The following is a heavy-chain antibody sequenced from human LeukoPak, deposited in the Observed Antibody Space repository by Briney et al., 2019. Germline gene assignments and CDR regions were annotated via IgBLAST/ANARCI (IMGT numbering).Heavy chain of an antibody. V-gene: IGHV1-2*02. D-gene: IGHD4-23*01. J-gene: IGHJ4*02. Sequence: GASVKVSCKASGYTFTGYYIHWVRQAPGQGLEWMGWINPNSADTHYPQKFQGRVTLTSDTSISTAYMELSRLSPDDTAMYYCARDLRGNSMFFDYWGQGTLVTVSS. CDR1: GYTFTGYY. CDR2: INPNSADT. CDR3: ARDLRGNSMFFDY.